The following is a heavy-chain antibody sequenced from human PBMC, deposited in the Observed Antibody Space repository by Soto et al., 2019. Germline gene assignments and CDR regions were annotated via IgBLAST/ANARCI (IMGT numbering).Heavy chain of an antibody. D-gene: IGHD6-19*01. CDR1: GFTFSNYV. V-gene: IGHV3-23*01. CDR3: AKGTMKDSSGWYVGF. Sequence: EVQLLESGGGLVQPGGSLRLSCAASGFTFSNYVMSWVRQAPGKGLEWASAISGSGGTKYYADSVRGRFTISRDNSKNTLFLQMNSLTAEDTAVYFCAKGTMKDSSGWYVGFWGQGTLVTVSS. CDR2: ISGSGGTK. J-gene: IGHJ4*02.